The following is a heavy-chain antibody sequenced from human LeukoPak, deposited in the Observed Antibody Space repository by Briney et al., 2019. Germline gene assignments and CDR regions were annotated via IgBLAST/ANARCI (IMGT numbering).Heavy chain of an antibody. CDR1: GYTFTDYY. CDR2: INPNSGGT. CDR3: ARDLPSTSNWELDY. D-gene: IGHD7-27*01. Sequence: GASVKVSCKAPGYTFTDYYIHWVRQAPGQGLEWIGRINPNSGGTNDAQNFQGRVTMTRDTSISTAYMELSRLRSDDTAVYYCARDLPSTSNWELDYWGQGTLVTVSS. V-gene: IGHV1-2*06. J-gene: IGHJ4*02.